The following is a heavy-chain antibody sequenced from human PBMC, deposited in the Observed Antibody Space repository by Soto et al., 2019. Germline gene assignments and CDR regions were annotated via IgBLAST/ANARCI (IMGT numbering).Heavy chain of an antibody. J-gene: IGHJ4*02. CDR3: ARAPTHHCSGGSCYWVYFDY. Sequence: PSETLSLTCAVSGGSISSGGYSWGWIRQPPGKGLEWIGYIYHSGSTYYNPSLKSRVTISVDRSKNQFSLKLSSVTAADTAVYYCARAPTHHCSGGSCYWVYFDYWGQGTLVTVSS. D-gene: IGHD2-15*01. CDR1: GGSISSGGYS. CDR2: IYHSGST. V-gene: IGHV4-30-2*01.